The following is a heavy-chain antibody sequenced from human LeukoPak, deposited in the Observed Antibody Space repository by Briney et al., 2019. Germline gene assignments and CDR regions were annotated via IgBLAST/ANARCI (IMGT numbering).Heavy chain of an antibody. CDR1: GFTVSTSY. V-gene: IGHV3-53*01. D-gene: IGHD2-15*01. J-gene: IGHJ4*02. CDR2: IYKIGST. CDR3: ARSSTEDILDY. Sequence: GGSLRLSCVASGFTVSTSYMTWVRQAPGKGLEWVSIIYKIGSTYYADSVKGRFTISRGSSKNTLNLLMNSLRAEDTAVYFCARSSTEDILDYWGQGTLLTVSS.